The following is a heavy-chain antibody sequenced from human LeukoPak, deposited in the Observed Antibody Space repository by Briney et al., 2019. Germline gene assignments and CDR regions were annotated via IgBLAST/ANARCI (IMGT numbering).Heavy chain of an antibody. D-gene: IGHD3-22*01. CDR3: AKFRYHSNDNNYLDFNY. CDR2: ISGSGGST. J-gene: IGHJ4*02. Sequence: PGGSLRLSCAASGFTFSSYDMNWVRQAPGKGLEWVSAISGSGGSTYYADSVKGRFTISRDNSKNTLDLQMNSLKVEDTAVYYCAKFRYHSNDNNYLDFNYWGQGTLVTVSS. CDR1: GFTFSSYD. V-gene: IGHV3-23*01.